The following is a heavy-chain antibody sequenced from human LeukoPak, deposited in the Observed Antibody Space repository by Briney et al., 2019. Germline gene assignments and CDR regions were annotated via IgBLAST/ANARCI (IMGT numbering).Heavy chain of an antibody. CDR1: GLTFSTYW. Sequence: GGSLRLSCAASGLTFSTYWMTWLRQAPGKGLEWVATIKQDGSEKYYMNSVKGRFIISRDTAKNSLHLQMNSLRAEDTAFYYCVKPYYFSSGSFYWGQGTLVTVSS. J-gene: IGHJ4*02. CDR2: IKQDGSEK. CDR3: VKPYYFSSGSFY. D-gene: IGHD3-10*01. V-gene: IGHV3-7*01.